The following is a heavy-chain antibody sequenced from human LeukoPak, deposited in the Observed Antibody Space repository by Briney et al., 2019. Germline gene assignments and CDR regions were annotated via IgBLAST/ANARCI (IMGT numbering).Heavy chain of an antibody. D-gene: IGHD6-13*01. V-gene: IGHV3-23*01. CDR3: AKYSTTWYDCFEY. Sequence: GGSLRLSCAASGFTFSSYAMSWVRQAPGKGLEWVSGTSGSGGSTYYTDSVKGRFIISRDNSKNTLYLQMNSLRAEDTAVYYCAKYSTTWYDCFEYWGQGILVTVSS. J-gene: IGHJ4*02. CDR1: GFTFSSYA. CDR2: TSGSGGST.